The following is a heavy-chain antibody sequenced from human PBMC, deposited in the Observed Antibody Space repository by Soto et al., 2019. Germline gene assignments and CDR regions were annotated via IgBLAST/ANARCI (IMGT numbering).Heavy chain of an antibody. D-gene: IGHD4-17*01. CDR3: ARGGADYGKVDNSGRFDI. Sequence: XSGKVSCKASVYTFTSYYMHWVRQAPGQGLEWMGIINPSGGSTSYAQKFQGRVTMTRDTSTSTVFMELSSLRSEDTAVYYCARGGADYGKVDNSGRFDIWGQGTMVTVSS. CDR1: VYTFTSYY. J-gene: IGHJ3*02. V-gene: IGHV1-46*01. CDR2: INPSGGST.